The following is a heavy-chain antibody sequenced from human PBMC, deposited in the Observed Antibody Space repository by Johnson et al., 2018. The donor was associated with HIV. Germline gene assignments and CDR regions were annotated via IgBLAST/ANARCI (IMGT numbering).Heavy chain of an antibody. CDR2: VNPNGGST. D-gene: IGHD3/OR15-3a*01. CDR3: ARDWDWHGTFDI. CDR1: QFTFSSYY. V-gene: IGHV3-25*05. J-gene: IGHJ3*02. Sequence: EVQLVESGGGLAKPAWSPRLSCAASQFTFSSYYMNCVRQAPGIGLELVGQVNPNGGSTYLIDSGKDRFNTSRDNAKNTLHLQMNGLRAGDTAVYYCARDWDWHGTFDIWGQGTMVTVSS.